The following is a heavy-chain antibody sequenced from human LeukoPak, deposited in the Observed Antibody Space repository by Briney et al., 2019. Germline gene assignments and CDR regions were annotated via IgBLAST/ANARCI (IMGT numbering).Heavy chain of an antibody. CDR3: ARGMVATSIDY. CDR2: IWYDGSNK. CDR1: GFTVSSKY. V-gene: IGHV3-33*08. J-gene: IGHJ4*02. Sequence: GGSLRLSCAASGFTVSSKYMSWVRQAPGKGLEWVAVIWYDGSNKYYADSVKGRFTISRDNSKNTLYLQMNSLRAEDTAVYYCARGMVATSIDYWGQGTLVTVSS. D-gene: IGHD5-12*01.